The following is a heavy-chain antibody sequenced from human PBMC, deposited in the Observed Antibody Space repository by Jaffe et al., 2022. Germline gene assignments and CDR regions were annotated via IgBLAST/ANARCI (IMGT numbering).Heavy chain of an antibody. CDR1: GYSFTSHA. V-gene: IGHV7-4-1*02. J-gene: IGHJ2*01. CDR3: ARTGISVTGTEGRYFDL. CDR2: INTNTGNP. Sequence: QVQLVQSGSELKKSGASVKVSCKASGYSFTSHAMNWVRQAPGQGLEWMGWINTNTGNPTYAQGFTGRFVFSLDTSVSTAYLLINSLKAEDIAVYYCARTGISVTGTEGRYFDLWGRGTLVTVSS. D-gene: IGHD6-19*01.